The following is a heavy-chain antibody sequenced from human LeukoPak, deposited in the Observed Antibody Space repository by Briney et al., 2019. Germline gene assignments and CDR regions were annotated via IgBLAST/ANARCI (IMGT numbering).Heavy chain of an antibody. V-gene: IGHV3-49*03. CDR2: IRSKAYGGTT. D-gene: IGHD4-11*01. J-gene: IGHJ3*02. CDR1: GFTFGDYA. CDR3: ASVRHRYTVTVWGNAFDI. Sequence: GGSLRLSCTASGFTFGDYAMSWFRQAPGKGLEWVGFIRSKAYGGTTEYAASVKGRFTISRDDSKSIAYLQMNSLKTEDTAVYYCASVRHRYTVTVWGNAFDIWGQGTMVTVSS.